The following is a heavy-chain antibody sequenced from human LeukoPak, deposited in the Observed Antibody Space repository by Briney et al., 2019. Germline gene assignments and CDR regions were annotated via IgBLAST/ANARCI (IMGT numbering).Heavy chain of an antibody. Sequence: GESLKISCKGSGYNFSNFWIAWVRQMPGKGLEWMGIIYPADSDTRYSPSFQGQVTISADKSVRTAYLQWSSLKASDTAMYYCAFGASNWDQFDYWGQGTLVTVSS. CDR1: GYNFSNFW. J-gene: IGHJ4*02. V-gene: IGHV5-51*01. CDR3: AFGASNWDQFDY. D-gene: IGHD7-27*01. CDR2: IYPADSDT.